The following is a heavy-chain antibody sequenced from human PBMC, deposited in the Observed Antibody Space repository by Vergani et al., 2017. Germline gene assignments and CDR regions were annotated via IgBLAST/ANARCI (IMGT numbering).Heavy chain of an antibody. CDR1: GSTVSGNY. Sequence: ELQLVESGGGLVQPGGSLRLSCAASGSTVSGNYMTWVRQAPGKGLEWVSHIYSGDETYYTDYVNGRVTISRDTSKNTVHLQINNLRVEYTAVYYCARGNYYGSGTYVDPWGQGTLVTVSS. D-gene: IGHD3-10*01. CDR2: IYSGDET. J-gene: IGHJ5*02. V-gene: IGHV3-66*02. CDR3: ARGNYYGSGTYVDP.